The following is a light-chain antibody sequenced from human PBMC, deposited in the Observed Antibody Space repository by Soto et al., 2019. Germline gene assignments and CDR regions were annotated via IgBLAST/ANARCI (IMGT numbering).Light chain of an antibody. Sequence: QSVLTRPPSASGSPGQSVTISCTGTSSDVGGYNYVSWYQHHPGKAPKLMIYEVSKRPSGVPDRFSGSKSGNTASLTVSGLQAEDEADYSCSSYAGSNNYVVFGGGTKLTVL. V-gene: IGLV2-8*01. CDR2: EVS. CDR1: SSDVGGYNY. CDR3: SSYAGSNNYVV. J-gene: IGLJ2*01.